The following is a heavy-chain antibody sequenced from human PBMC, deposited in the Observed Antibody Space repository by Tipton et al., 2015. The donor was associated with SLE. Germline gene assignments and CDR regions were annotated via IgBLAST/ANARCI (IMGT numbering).Heavy chain of an antibody. CDR2: ISGSTGNT. V-gene: IGHV3-23*01. J-gene: IGHJ6*02. D-gene: IGHD1-7*01. CDR3: AKDGAAMGGTMHGMDV. CDR1: GFTFTNYA. Sequence: SLRLSCAASGFTFTNYAMSWVRQAPGKGLEWVSAISGSTGNTYYADSVKGRFTISRDSSKNTVYLQINSLRAEDTAVYYCAKDGAAMGGTMHGMDVWGQGTTVTVSS.